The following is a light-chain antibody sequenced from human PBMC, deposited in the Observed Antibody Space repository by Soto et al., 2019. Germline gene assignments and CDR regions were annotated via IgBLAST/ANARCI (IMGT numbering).Light chain of an antibody. V-gene: IGKV3-20*01. CDR1: QSVTSNN. Sequence: EIVVTQYTGTLSLSPGERATLSCRASQSVTSNNLAWYQQKPGQAPRLLIYGASSRATGIPDRFSGSGSGTDFTLTISRLEPEDFAVYYCQHYVSPPITFGQGTRLEIK. CDR2: GAS. CDR3: QHYVSPPIT. J-gene: IGKJ5*01.